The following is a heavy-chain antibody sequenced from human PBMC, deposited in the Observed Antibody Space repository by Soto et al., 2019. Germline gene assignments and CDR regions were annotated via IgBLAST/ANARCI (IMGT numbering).Heavy chain of an antibody. Sequence: EVQLVESGGGLVKPGGSLRLSCAASGFTFSSYAMSWVRQAPGKGLEWVSAISGSGGSTYYADSVKGRFTISRDNSKNTLYLQMSSLRAEDTAVYYCAKDKVVEQLVGMDVWGQGTTFTVSS. CDR3: AKDKVVEQLVGMDV. D-gene: IGHD6-6*01. V-gene: IGHV3-23*04. CDR2: ISGSGGST. J-gene: IGHJ6*02. CDR1: GFTFSSYA.